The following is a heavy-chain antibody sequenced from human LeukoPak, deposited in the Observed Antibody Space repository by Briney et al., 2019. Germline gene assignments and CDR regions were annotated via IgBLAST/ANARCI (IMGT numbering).Heavy chain of an antibody. V-gene: IGHV1-46*01. J-gene: IGHJ3*02. CDR2: INPSGGST. CDR3: ARDRIGYCSGGSCYKGGAFDI. CDR1: GYTFTSYY. Sequence: ASVKVSCKASGYTFTSYYMHWVRQAPGQGLEWMGIINPSGGSTSYAQKFQGRVTMTRDTSTSTVYMELSSLRSEDTAVYYCARDRIGYCSGGSCYKGGAFDIWGQGTMVTVS. D-gene: IGHD2-15*01.